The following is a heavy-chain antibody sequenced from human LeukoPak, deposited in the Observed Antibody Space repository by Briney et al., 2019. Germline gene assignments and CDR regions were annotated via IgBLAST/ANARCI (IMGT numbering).Heavy chain of an antibody. CDR3: ARRGGWIDY. D-gene: IGHD5-12*01. CDR1: GGSVTTSHYY. CDR2: IYYSGGT. J-gene: IGHJ4*02. Sequence: PSGTLSLTCSVSGGSVTTSHYYWGWIRRPPGKGLEWIGSIYYSGGTYYNPSLKTRVTISIDTSANQFSLKLNFMTAADTAVYYCARRGGWIDYWGRGTLVTVSS. V-gene: IGHV4-39*01.